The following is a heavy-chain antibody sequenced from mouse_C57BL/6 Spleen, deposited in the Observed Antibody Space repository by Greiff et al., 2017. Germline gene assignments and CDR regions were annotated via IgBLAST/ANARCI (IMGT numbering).Heavy chain of an antibody. Sequence: EVKLMESGEGLVKPGGSLKLSCAASGFTFSSYAMSWVRQTPEKRLEWVAYISSGGDYIYYADTVKGRFTISRDNARNTLYLQMSSLKSEDTAMYYCTRRGPFYAMDYWGQGTSVTVSS. V-gene: IGHV5-9-1*02. J-gene: IGHJ4*01. CDR1: GFTFSSYA. D-gene: IGHD3-3*01. CDR3: TRRGPFYAMDY. CDR2: ISSGGDYI.